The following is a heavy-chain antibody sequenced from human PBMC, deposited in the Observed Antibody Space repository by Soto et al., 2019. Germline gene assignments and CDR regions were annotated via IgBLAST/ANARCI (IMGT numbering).Heavy chain of an antibody. D-gene: IGHD2-2*02. CDR3: AKDRGYCSSTSCYTHYYYYGMDV. J-gene: IGHJ6*02. V-gene: IGHV3-30*18. CDR2: ISYDGSNK. Sequence: QVQLVESGGGVVQPGRSLRLSCAASGFTFSSYGTHWVRQAPGKGLEWVAVISYDGSNKYYADSVKGRFTISRDNSKNTLYLQMNSLRAEDTAVYYCAKDRGYCSSTSCYTHYYYYGMDVWGQGTTVTVSS. CDR1: GFTFSSYG.